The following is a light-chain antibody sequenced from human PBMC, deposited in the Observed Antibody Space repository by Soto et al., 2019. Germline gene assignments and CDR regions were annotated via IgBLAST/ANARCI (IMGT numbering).Light chain of an antibody. Sequence: EIVLTQSPGTLSLSPGERATLSCRASQSVSSDYLAWYQQKPVQAPRLLISRASRRATGIPDRCSGSGSGTDFTLTITRLEAEDFADYYCQLYGGSRPFTFGPGTKVDIK. CDR1: QSVSSDY. J-gene: IGKJ3*01. CDR2: RAS. CDR3: QLYGGSRPFT. V-gene: IGKV3-20*01.